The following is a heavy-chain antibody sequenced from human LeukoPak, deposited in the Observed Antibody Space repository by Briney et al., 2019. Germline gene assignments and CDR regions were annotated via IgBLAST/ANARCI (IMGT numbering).Heavy chain of an antibody. V-gene: IGHV3-74*01. CDR3: ARDIPALRIYFDY. Sequence: GGSLRLSCATSGFTLSSYWMHWVRQVPGKGLEWLSRINNDGVSTSYADSVKGRFTISRDNAKNSLYLQMNSLRAEDTAVYYCARDIPALRIYFDYWGQGTLVTVSS. CDR2: INNDGVST. J-gene: IGHJ4*02. CDR1: GFTLSSYW. D-gene: IGHD4-17*01.